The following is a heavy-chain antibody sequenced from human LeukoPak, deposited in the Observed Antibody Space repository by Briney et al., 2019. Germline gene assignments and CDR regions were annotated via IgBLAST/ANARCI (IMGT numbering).Heavy chain of an antibody. CDR1: GFAFSNNA. J-gene: IGHJ6*02. CDR3: ARRPAAKYYYYGMDV. D-gene: IGHD2-2*01. Sequence: GGSLRLSCAASGFAFSNNAMHWVRQAPGKGLEWVAVISYDGSVKNYGESVKGRFTISRDNSKNTLYLQMNSLRAEDTAVYYCARRPAAKYYYYGMDVWGQGTTVTVSS. V-gene: IGHV3-30*03. CDR2: ISYDGSVK.